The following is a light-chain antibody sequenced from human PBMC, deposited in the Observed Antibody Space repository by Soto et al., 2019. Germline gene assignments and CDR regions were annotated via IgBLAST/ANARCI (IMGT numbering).Light chain of an antibody. CDR3: QSYDSSLSGAV. J-gene: IGLJ7*01. V-gene: IGLV1-40*01. Sequence: QSVLTQPPSVSGAPGQRVTISCTGSSSNIGAGYDVHWYQQLPGTAPKLLIYGNSNRPSGVPDRFSGSKSGTSASLAITGLQAEDAADDYCQSYDSSLSGAVFGGGTQLTVL. CDR1: SSNIGAGYD. CDR2: GNS.